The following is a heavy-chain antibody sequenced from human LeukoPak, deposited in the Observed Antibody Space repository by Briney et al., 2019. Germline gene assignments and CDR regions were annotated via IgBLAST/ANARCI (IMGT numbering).Heavy chain of an antibody. CDR3: ARDRRAQGSFIDY. Sequence: GRSLRLSCAASGFTFSSYAMSWVRQAPGKGLEWVTIIWYDGNNKYYADSVKGRFIISRDNSKNTLYLQMNSLRAEDTAVYYCARDRRAQGSFIDYWGQGTLVTVSS. J-gene: IGHJ4*02. D-gene: IGHD3-3*02. V-gene: IGHV3-33*08. CDR2: IWYDGNNK. CDR1: GFTFSSYA.